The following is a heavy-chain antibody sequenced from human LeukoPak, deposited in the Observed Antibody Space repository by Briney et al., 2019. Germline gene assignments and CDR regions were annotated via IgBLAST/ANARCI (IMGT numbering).Heavy chain of an antibody. CDR1: GDSVSSNSTA. D-gene: IGHD4/OR15-4a*01. Sequence: SQTLSLTCAISGDSVSSNSTAWNWIRQSPSRGLEWLGRTYYRSKWYNDYTVSVKSRITFNPDTSQNQFSLHLNSVTPEDTAVYYCARKRLSADSFDIWGQGTLVTVSS. CDR2: TYYRSKWYN. J-gene: IGHJ3*02. CDR3: ARKRLSADSFDI. V-gene: IGHV6-1*01.